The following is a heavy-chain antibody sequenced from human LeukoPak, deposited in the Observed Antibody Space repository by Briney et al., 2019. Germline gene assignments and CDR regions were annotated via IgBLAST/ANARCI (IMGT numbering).Heavy chain of an antibody. V-gene: IGHV4-61*01. J-gene: IGHJ4*02. D-gene: IGHD6-13*01. CDR1: GGSVSSGSYY. CDR2: IYYSGST. Sequence: PSETLSLTCTVSGGSVSSGSYYWSWIRQPPGKGLEWIGYIYYSGSTNYNPSLKSRVTISVDTSKNQFSLKLSSVTAADTAVYYCARSGDSSLRFNHWGQGTLVTVSS. CDR3: ARSGDSSLRFNH.